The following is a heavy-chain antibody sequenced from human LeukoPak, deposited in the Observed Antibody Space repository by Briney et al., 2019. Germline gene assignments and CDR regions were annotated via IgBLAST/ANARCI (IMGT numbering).Heavy chain of an antibody. CDR3: ARDPGDGYNQDWLDY. CDR2: INPSGGST. Sequence: ASVKVSCKASGYTFTSYYMHWVRQAPGQGLEWMGIINPSGGSTSYAQKFQGRVTMTRDMSTSTVYMELSSLRAEDTAVYYCARDPGDGYNQDWLDYWGQGTLVTVSS. D-gene: IGHD5-24*01. V-gene: IGHV1-46*01. J-gene: IGHJ4*02. CDR1: GYTFTSYY.